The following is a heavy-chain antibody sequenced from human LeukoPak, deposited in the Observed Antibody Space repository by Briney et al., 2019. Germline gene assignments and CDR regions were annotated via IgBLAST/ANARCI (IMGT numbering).Heavy chain of an antibody. D-gene: IGHD2-15*01. CDR1: GGSFSGYY. V-gene: IGHV4-34*01. Sequence: PSETLSLTCAVYGGSFSGYYWSWIRQPPGKGLEWIGEINHSGSTNYNPSLKSRVTISVDTSKNQFSLKLSSVTAADTAVYYCARKRVGYCSGGSCFHPFDPWGQGTLVTVSS. J-gene: IGHJ5*02. CDR2: INHSGST. CDR3: ARKRVGYCSGGSCFHPFDP.